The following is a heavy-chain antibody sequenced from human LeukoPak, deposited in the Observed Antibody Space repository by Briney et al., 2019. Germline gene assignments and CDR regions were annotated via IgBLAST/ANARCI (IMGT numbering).Heavy chain of an antibody. J-gene: IGHJ3*02. Sequence: PGGSLRLSCAASGFTFSSYGMNWVRQAPGKGLEWVSGISGSGGSTYYADSVKGRFTISRDNSKNTLDLQMNSLRAEDTAVYYCASYMWIQLGNDAFDIWGQGTMVTVSS. D-gene: IGHD5-18*01. V-gene: IGHV3-23*01. CDR3: ASYMWIQLGNDAFDI. CDR1: GFTFSSYG. CDR2: ISGSGGST.